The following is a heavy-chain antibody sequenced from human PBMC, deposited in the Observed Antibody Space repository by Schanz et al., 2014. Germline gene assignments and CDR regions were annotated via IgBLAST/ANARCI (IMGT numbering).Heavy chain of an antibody. D-gene: IGHD3-9*01. CDR3: AGDAADFYDILTEDDY. CDR2: ISAYNGNT. V-gene: IGHV1-18*01. J-gene: IGHJ4*02. CDR1: GYTFTSYG. Sequence: QVQLVQSGAEVKKPGASVKVSCKASGYTFTSYGISWVRQAPGQGLEWMGWISAYNGNTKYPQKLQGRVTMTTDTSASTAYMELRSLRSDDTAVYYCAGDAADFYDILTEDDYWGQGTLVTVSS.